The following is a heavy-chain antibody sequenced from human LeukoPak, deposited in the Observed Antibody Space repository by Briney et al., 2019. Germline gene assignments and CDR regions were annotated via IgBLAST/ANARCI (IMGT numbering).Heavy chain of an antibody. CDR2: IKQDGSEK. CDR1: GFTFSSYW. Sequence: GGSLRLCCVVSGFTFSSYWMSWVRQAPGKGLEWVANIKQDGSEKYYVDSVKGRFTISRDNAKNSLYLQMNSLRAEDTAVYYCARFEAAAGNFDYWGQGTLVTVSS. J-gene: IGHJ4*02. V-gene: IGHV3-7*01. D-gene: IGHD6-13*01. CDR3: ARFEAAAGNFDY.